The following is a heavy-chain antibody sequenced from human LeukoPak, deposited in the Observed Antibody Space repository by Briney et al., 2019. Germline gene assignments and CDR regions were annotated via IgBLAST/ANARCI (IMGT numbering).Heavy chain of an antibody. J-gene: IGHJ4*02. D-gene: IGHD3-10*01. CDR1: GGSISTYF. V-gene: IGHV4-59*08. CDR3: ARASPNGDPPDC. Sequence: SETLSLTCTVSGGSISTYFWSWIRQPPGKGLEWIGYIYDGGNTNYNPSLKSRVTISVDTSKNQFSLKVTSVTAAETAVYYCARASPNGDPPDCWGQGTLVTVSS. CDR2: IYDGGNT.